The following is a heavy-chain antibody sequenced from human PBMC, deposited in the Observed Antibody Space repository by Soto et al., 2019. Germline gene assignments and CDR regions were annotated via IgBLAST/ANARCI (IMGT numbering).Heavy chain of an antibody. V-gene: IGHV1-18*01. Sequence: ASVKVSCKALGYTSSSYGINWVRQAPGQGLEWMGWISVFNGDTKYAQKFQGRVAITKDPGTSTAHMELRSLRSDGAAVYFCATKDDHKDDQPYYYGMDVWGQGTTVTVSS. CDR2: ISVFNGDT. CDR3: ATKDDHKDDQPYYYGMDV. D-gene: IGHD3-16*01. CDR1: GYTSSSYG. J-gene: IGHJ6*02.